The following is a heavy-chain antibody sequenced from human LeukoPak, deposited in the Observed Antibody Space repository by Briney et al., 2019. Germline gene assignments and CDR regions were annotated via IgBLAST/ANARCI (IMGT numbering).Heavy chain of an antibody. CDR3: AREHYFYHMDG. CDR2: IDRNGVGT. J-gene: IGHJ6*03. Sequence: GGSLRLSCAASGFTFSSYGMHWVRQAPGKGLEFVSAIDRNGVGTYYADSVQGRFTISRDNAKNSLYLQMNSLRAEDTAVYYCAREHYFYHMDGWGEGTTVTVSS. V-gene: IGHV3-64*02. CDR1: GFTFSSYG.